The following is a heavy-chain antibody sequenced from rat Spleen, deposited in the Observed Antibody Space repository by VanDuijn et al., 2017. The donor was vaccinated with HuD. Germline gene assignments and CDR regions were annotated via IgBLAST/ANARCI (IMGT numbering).Heavy chain of an antibody. CDR3: TRGEYDGSYYYYWYFDF. V-gene: IGHV5-31*01. CDR2: ITNAAGKV. D-gene: IGHD1-12*02. J-gene: IGHJ1*01. CDR1: GFTFNNYW. Sequence: EVQLVESGGGLVQPGRSLKLSCVASGFTFNNYWMTWIRQAPGKGLEWVASITNAAGKVYYPDSVKGRFTISRDNAQNTLYLQMNSLRSEDTATYYCTRGEYDGSYYYYWYFDFWGPGTMVTVSS.